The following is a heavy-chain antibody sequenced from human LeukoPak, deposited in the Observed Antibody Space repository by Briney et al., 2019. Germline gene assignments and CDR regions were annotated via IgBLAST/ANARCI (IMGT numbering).Heavy chain of an antibody. CDR3: SRGQGYSGYDLGYFDY. Sequence: PGGSLRLSCAASGFTFDDHGMSCVRQAPGKGLEWVSSINWNGGDTHYTDSVKGRFTISRDNAKNSLYLQMNSLRVEDTALYYCSRGQGYSGYDLGYFDYWGQGTLVTVSS. J-gene: IGHJ4*02. V-gene: IGHV3-20*04. CDR2: INWNGGDT. CDR1: GFTFDDHG. D-gene: IGHD5-12*01.